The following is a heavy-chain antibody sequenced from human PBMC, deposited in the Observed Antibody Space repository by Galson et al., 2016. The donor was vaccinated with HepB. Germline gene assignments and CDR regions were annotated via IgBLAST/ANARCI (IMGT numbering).Heavy chain of an antibody. V-gene: IGHV3-30*12. CDR3: GRDPHSSGWSGVMGYIDY. Sequence: SLRLSCAASGLTFRNYGMHWVRQAPGKGLEWVAMISYDGSKQFYAASVKGRFTISRDNSKNTLFLEMNSLTAADTAVYFCGRDPHSSGWSGVMGYIDYWGQGTLVTVSS. CDR1: GLTFRNYG. D-gene: IGHD6-19*01. CDR2: ISYDGSKQ. J-gene: IGHJ4*02.